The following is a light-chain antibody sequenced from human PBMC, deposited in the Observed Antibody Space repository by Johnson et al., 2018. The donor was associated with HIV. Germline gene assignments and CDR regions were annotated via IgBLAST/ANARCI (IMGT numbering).Light chain of an antibody. CDR1: VSNIESYF. CDR2: ENN. CDR3: GTWDSSLRTAF. Sequence: QSALTQPPSVSAAPGQTVNISCSGNVSNIESYFVSWYQQLPGAAPTLLIYENNKRPSGIPDRFSASKSGTSATMGITGLQTGDEADYYCGTWDSSLRTAFFGTGTKVTVL. J-gene: IGLJ1*01. V-gene: IGLV1-51*02.